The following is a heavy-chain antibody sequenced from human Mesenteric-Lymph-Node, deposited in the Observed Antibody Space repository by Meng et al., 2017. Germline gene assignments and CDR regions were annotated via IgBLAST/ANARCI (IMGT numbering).Heavy chain of an antibody. Sequence: EGQPVEAGGGLGQPGGSLRLACAASGLTVSRKYMSWVRQAPGKGLEWVSLMYSGGTTSYADSVKGRFTILRDNSKNTLYLQMNNLRAEDTAIYYCASRDIYSFDFWGQGTLVTVSS. CDR1: GLTVSRKY. J-gene: IGHJ4*02. V-gene: IGHV3-66*01. CDR3: ASRDIYSFDF. D-gene: IGHD2-21*01. CDR2: MYSGGTT.